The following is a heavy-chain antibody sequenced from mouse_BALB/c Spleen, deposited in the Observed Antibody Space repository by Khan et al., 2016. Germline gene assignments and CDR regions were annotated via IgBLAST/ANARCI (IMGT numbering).Heavy chain of an antibody. V-gene: IGHV6-6*02. J-gene: IGHJ3*01. CDR2: IRLKSNNYAT. CDR3: TTGFAY. CDR1: GCTFSNYW. Sequence: EVKLEVSGGGLVQPGGSMKLSCVASGCTFSNYWTNWVRQSPEKGLEWVAEIRLKSNNYATHYAESVKGRFTISRDDSKSSVYLQMNNLRAEDTGIYYCTTGFAYWGQGTLVTVSA.